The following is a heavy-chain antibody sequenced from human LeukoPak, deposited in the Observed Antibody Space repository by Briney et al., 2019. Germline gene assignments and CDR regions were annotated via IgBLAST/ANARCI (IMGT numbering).Heavy chain of an antibody. J-gene: IGHJ4*02. CDR1: GFTFRKYW. Sequence: GGPLRLSCAASGFTFRKYWMAWVRQAPGQGLEWVATIAANGYDKDYEDSLKGRFTISRDNAKNSLSLQIDNLRAEDTALYYCAREVFFQFDYWGQGALVTVSS. CDR2: IAANGYDK. CDR3: AREVFFQFDY. V-gene: IGHV3-7*03.